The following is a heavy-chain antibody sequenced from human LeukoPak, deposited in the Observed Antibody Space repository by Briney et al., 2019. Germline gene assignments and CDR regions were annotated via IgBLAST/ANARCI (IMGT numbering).Heavy chain of an antibody. V-gene: IGHV3-23*01. CDR3: AKVRFLEWLYGPYYFDY. CDR2: ISGSSGST. CDR1: GFTFSSYA. Sequence: GGSLRLSCAASGFTFSSYAMSWVRQAPGKGLEWVSAISGSSGSTYYADSVKGRFTISRDNSKNTLYLQMNSLRAEDTAVYYCAKVRFLEWLYGPYYFDYWGQGTLVTVSS. J-gene: IGHJ4*02. D-gene: IGHD3-3*01.